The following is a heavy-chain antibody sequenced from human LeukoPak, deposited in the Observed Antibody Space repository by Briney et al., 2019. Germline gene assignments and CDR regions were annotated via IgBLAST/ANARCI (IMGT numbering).Heavy chain of an antibody. V-gene: IGHV3-30*04. Sequence: GGSLRLSCAASGFTFSSYAMHWVRQAPGKGLEWVAVISYDGSNKYYADSVKGRFTISRDNSKNTLYLQMNSLRAEDTAVYYCARGLAAAGTPNWGQGTLVTVSS. D-gene: IGHD6-13*01. CDR3: ARGLAAAGTPN. CDR2: ISYDGSNK. CDR1: GFTFSSYA. J-gene: IGHJ4*02.